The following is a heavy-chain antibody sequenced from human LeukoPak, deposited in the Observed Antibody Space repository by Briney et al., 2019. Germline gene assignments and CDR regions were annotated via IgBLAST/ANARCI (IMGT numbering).Heavy chain of an antibody. J-gene: IGHJ4*02. D-gene: IGHD1-20*01. Sequence: GGSLRLSCAASGFTFSSYGVHWVRQAPGKGLDWVAVIWYDGSNKYYADSVKGRFTISRDNSKNTLYLQMNSLRAEDTAVYYCARRRIKGGFDYWGQGTLVTASS. CDR2: IWYDGSNK. CDR1: GFTFSSYG. V-gene: IGHV3-33*01. CDR3: ARRRIKGGFDY.